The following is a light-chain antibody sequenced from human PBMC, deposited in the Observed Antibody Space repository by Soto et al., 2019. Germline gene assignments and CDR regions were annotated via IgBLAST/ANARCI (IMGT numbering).Light chain of an antibody. CDR3: SSYTNNTTPCV. Sequence: LTQPASVSWSPGQSITISCTGTSSDIGDYYYVSWYQQHPGKAPKLMMFEVRNRPSGVPYRFSGSKSGYTASLTISGLQAEDEADYYCSSYTNNTTPCVFGTGTKVTVL. CDR1: SSDIGDYYY. J-gene: IGLJ1*01. V-gene: IGLV2-14*01. CDR2: EVR.